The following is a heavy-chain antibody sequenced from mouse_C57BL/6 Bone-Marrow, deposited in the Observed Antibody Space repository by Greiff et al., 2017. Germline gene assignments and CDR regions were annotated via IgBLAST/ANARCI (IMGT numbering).Heavy chain of an antibody. CDR2: IDPEDGET. Sequence: DVKLVESGAELVKPGASVKLSCTASGFNIKDYYMHWVKQRTEQGLEWIGRIDPEDGETKYAQKFQGKATITADTSSNTAYLQLSSLTSEDTAVYYCARSGGDWSYYFYYWGQGTTLTVSS. D-gene: IGHD2-13*01. V-gene: IGHV14-2*01. J-gene: IGHJ2*01. CDR3: ARSGGDWSYYFYY. CDR1: GFNIKDYY.